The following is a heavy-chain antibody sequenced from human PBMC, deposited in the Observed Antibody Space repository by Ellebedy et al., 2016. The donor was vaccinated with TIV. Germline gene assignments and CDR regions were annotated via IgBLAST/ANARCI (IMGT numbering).Heavy chain of an antibody. V-gene: IGHV4-39*07. Sequence: GSLRLSCTVSGGSITSSSYFWGWIRQPPGKGLEWIASIYYSGRTYYSPALKSRVTISVDTSKSQFSLKLTSVTAADTAVYYCARIYYMDVWGTGTTVTVSS. CDR3: ARIYYMDV. CDR1: GGSITSSSYF. J-gene: IGHJ6*03. CDR2: IYYSGRT.